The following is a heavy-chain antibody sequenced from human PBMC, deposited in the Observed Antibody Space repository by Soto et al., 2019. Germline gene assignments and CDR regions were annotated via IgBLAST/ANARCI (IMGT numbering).Heavy chain of an antibody. J-gene: IGHJ4*02. CDR1: GGSISSGGYY. Sequence: QVQLQESGPGLVKPSQTLSLTCTVSGGSISSGGYYWSWIRQHPGKGLEWIWYIYYSGSTYYNPSLTSRVTISVDTSKNQFSLKLSSVTAADTAVYYCARVAGILTGHRWGDYWGQGTLVTVSS. CDR3: ARVAGILTGHRWGDY. V-gene: IGHV4-31*03. D-gene: IGHD3-9*01. CDR2: IYYSGST.